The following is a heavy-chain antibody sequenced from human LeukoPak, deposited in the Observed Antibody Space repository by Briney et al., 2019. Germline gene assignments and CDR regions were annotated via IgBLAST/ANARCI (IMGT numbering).Heavy chain of an antibody. CDR3: ARGLPVTRGYYYYGMDV. CDR2: IGTAGDT. Sequence: GGSLRLSCAASGFTFSSYDMHWVRQATGKGLEWVSAIGTAGDTYYPGSVKGRFTISRENAKNSLYLQMNSLGAGDTAVYYCARGLPVTRGYYYYGMDVWGQGTTVTVSS. V-gene: IGHV3-13*01. D-gene: IGHD4-17*01. J-gene: IGHJ6*02. CDR1: GFTFSSYD.